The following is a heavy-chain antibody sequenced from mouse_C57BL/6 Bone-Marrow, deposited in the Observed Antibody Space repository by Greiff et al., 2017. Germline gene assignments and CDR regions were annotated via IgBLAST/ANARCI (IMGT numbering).Heavy chain of an antibody. J-gene: IGHJ3*01. CDR2: IHPNSGST. CDR1: GYTFTSYW. D-gene: IGHD1-1*01. CDR3: ARPYDYGSSYTAWFAY. Sequence: QVQLQQPGAELVKPGASVKLSCKASGYTFTSYWMHWVKQRPGQGLEWIGMIHPNSGSTNYNEKFTSKATLTVDKSSSTAYMQLSSLTSEDSAVYYCARPYDYGSSYTAWFAYWGQGTLVTVSA. V-gene: IGHV1-64*01.